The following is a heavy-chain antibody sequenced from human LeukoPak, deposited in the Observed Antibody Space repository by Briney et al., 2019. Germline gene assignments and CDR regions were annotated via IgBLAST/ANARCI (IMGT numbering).Heavy chain of an antibody. CDR2: ISSSGSTI. V-gene: IGHV3-48*03. J-gene: IGHJ4*02. D-gene: IGHD3-22*01. CDR3: ASLYQYYYDSSGYSDY. Sequence: PGRSLRLSCAASGFTFSSYEMNWVRQAPGKGLEWVSYISSSGSTIYYADSVKGRFTISRDNAKNSLYLQMNSLRAEDTAVYYCASLYQYYYDSSGYSDYWGQGTLVTVSS. CDR1: GFTFSSYE.